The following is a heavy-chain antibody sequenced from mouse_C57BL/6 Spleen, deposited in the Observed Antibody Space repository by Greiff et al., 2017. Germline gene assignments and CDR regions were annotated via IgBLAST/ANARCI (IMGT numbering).Heavy chain of an antibody. Sequence: QVQLQQPGAELVRPGSSVKLSCKASGYTFTSYWMHWVQQRPIQGLERIGNIDPSDSETHYNQKFKDKATLTVDKSSSTAYMQLSSLTSEDSAVYYCARPLDYGSSFAYWGQGTLVTVSA. CDR1: GYTFTSYW. D-gene: IGHD1-1*01. J-gene: IGHJ3*01. CDR2: IDPSDSET. V-gene: IGHV1-52*01. CDR3: ARPLDYGSSFAY.